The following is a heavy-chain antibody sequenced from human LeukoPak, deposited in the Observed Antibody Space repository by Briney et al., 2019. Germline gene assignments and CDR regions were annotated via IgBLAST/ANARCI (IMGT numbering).Heavy chain of an antibody. CDR2: IIPIFGTA. J-gene: IGHJ6*02. V-gene: IGHV1-69*01. CDR1: GGTFSSYA. D-gene: IGHD6-13*01. Sequence: GASVKVSCKASGGTFSSYAISWVRQAPGQGLEWMGGIIPIFGTANYAQKFQGRVTITADESTSTAYMELSSLRSEDTAVYYCASAPGQPYSSSWCKLSPDYYYYGMDVWGQGTTVTVSS. CDR3: ASAPGQPYSSSWCKLSPDYYYYGMDV.